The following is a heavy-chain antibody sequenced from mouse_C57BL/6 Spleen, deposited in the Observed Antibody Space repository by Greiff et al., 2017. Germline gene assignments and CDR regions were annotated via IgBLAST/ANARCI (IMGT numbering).Heavy chain of an antibody. Sequence: VKLMESGPELVKPGASVKLSCKASGYTFTSYDINWVKQRPGQGLEWIGWIYPRDGSTKYNEKFKGKATLAVDTSSSTAYMELHSLTSEDSAVYFCARRGYGSSLSYYFDDWGQGTTLTVSS. J-gene: IGHJ2*01. CDR3: ARRGYGSSLSYYFDD. V-gene: IGHV1-85*01. D-gene: IGHD1-1*01. CDR1: GYTFTSYD. CDR2: IYPRDGST.